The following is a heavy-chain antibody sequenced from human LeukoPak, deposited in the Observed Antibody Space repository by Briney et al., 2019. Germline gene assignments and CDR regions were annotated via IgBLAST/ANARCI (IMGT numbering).Heavy chain of an antibody. CDR2: MNPISGNT. V-gene: IGHV1-8*02. Sequence: ASVKFSCKASGYTFTSYDINWVRQATGQGPEWMGWMNPISGNTGYAPKFQGRVTMTRNTSINTAYMELSRLRSEDTAVYYCARGLSPTVVDYWGQGALVTVSS. CDR1: GYTFTSYD. J-gene: IGHJ4*02. D-gene: IGHD4-17*01. CDR3: ARGLSPTVVDY.